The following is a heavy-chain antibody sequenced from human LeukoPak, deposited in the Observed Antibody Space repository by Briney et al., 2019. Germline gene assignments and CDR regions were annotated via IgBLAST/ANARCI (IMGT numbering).Heavy chain of an antibody. Sequence: ASVKVSCKASGYTFTGYYMHWVRQAPGQGLEWMGWINPNSGGTNYAQKFQGRVTMTRDTSISTAYMELSRLRSDDTAVYYSAREGARGYFWSDYWGQGTLVTVSS. CDR1: GYTFTGYY. V-gene: IGHV1-2*02. CDR3: AREGARGYFWSDY. CDR2: INPNSGGT. J-gene: IGHJ4*02. D-gene: IGHD3-3*01.